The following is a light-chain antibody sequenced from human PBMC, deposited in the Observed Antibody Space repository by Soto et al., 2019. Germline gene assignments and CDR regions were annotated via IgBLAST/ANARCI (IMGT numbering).Light chain of an antibody. CDR1: SSDVGGYNF. V-gene: IGLV2-14*01. CDR3: GSYRSDSTVV. CDR2: VVS. J-gene: IGLJ2*01. Sequence: QSALTQPASVSGSPGQSITISCTGTSSDVGGYNFVSWYRQHPGEAPKLVIYVVSSRPSGVSNRFSGSRSDNTASLTISGLQAEDEADYYCGSYRSDSTVVFGGGTKLTVL.